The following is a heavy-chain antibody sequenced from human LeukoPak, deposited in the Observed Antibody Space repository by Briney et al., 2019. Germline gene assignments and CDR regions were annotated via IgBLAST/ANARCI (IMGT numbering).Heavy chain of an antibody. CDR1: GFTFSSYG. CDR3: AKDRYSYAFEYSDS. V-gene: IGHV3-30*18. Sequence: GGSLRLSCAASGFTFSSYGMHWVRQAPGKGLDWVAVISNDGSKKYYADSVKGRFTISRDNSKNTLSLQVSSLRTEDTAVYYCAKDRYSYAFEYSDSWVQGTLVTVSS. J-gene: IGHJ4*02. CDR2: ISNDGSKK. D-gene: IGHD5-18*01.